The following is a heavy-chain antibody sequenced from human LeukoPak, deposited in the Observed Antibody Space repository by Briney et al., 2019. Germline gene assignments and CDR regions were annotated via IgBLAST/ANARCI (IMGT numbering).Heavy chain of an antibody. Sequence: ASVKVSCKASGYTFTNYYIHWVRQAPGQGLEWMGRINPNSGDTNYAQKFQGRVTMTRDTSITTAYMELSGLRSDDTAAYYCAKSQKGYFDYWGQGTLVTVSS. CDR3: AKSQKGYFDY. CDR1: GYTFTNYY. CDR2: INPNSGDT. J-gene: IGHJ4*02. V-gene: IGHV1-2*06.